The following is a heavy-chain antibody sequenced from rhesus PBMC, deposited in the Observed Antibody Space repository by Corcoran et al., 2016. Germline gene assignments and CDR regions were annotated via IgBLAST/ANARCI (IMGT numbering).Heavy chain of an antibody. CDR2: IYLDDGK. D-gene: IGHD6-31*01. V-gene: IGHV2-152*01. CDR1: GFSLTTSGVG. J-gene: IGHJ4*01. Sequence: QVTLKESGPALVKPTQTLTLTCTFSGFSLTTSGVGVGWIRQPPGKALEWLSLIYLDDGKRYSTSLKSRLTIYKDTSKNQVVLTMTNMDPMDTATYYCARGSGSGWAGFDYWGQGVLVTVSS. CDR3: ARGSGSGWAGFDY.